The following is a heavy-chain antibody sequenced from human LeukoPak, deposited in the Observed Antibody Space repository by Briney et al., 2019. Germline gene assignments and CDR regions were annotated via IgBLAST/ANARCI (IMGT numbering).Heavy chain of an antibody. CDR3: ARDPGGGYKDDALDI. CDR1: GGSISSIDW. D-gene: IGHD3-16*01. Sequence: SETLSLTCTVSGGSISSIDWWTWVRQPPGKGLEWIGQIYHSGTTNHSPSLKSRVTISVDKSKNQFSLNLNSVTAADTAVYYCARDPGGGYKDDALDIWGQGTMVTVSS. CDR2: IYHSGTT. V-gene: IGHV4-4*02. J-gene: IGHJ3*02.